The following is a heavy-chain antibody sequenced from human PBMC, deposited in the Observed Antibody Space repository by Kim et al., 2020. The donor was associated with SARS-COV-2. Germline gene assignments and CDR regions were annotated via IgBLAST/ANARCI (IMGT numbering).Heavy chain of an antibody. CDR3: ARGALRITIFGVVKYGMDV. CDR2: INHSGST. V-gene: IGHV4-34*01. Sequence: SETLSLTCAVYGGSFSGYYWSWIRQPPGKGLEWIGEINHSGSTNYNPSLKSRVTISVDTSKNQFSLKLSSVTAADTAVYYCARGALRITIFGVVKYGMDVWGQGTTVTVSS. CDR1: GGSFSGYY. D-gene: IGHD3-3*01. J-gene: IGHJ6*02.